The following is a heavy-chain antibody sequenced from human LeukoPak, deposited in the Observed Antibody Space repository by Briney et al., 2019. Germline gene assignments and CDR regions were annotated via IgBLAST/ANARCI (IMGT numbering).Heavy chain of an antibody. D-gene: IGHD3-3*01. CDR2: ISDSAT. CDR3: AKDPDTIFGVVIFDY. V-gene: IGHV3-23*01. J-gene: IGHJ4*02. CDR1: GFTFSNYD. Sequence: GGSLRLSCAASGFTFSNYDMSWVRQAPGKGLEWVSTISDSATYSAGSVKGRFTISRDNSKNTLYLQMNSLRAEDTAVYYCAKDPDTIFGVVIFDYWGQGTLVTVSS.